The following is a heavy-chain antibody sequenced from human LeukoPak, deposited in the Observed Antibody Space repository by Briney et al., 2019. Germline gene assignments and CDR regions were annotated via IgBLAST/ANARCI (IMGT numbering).Heavy chain of an antibody. CDR1: GYRFTSYW. D-gene: IGHD5-24*01. J-gene: IGHJ4*02. V-gene: IGHV5-51*01. CDR2: IYPGDSDT. CDR3: ARPADGYNPVDY. Sequence: GGSLQISFKGSGYRFTSYWIGWVRPMPGKGLEWMGIIYPGDSDTIYSPSFQGQVTISADKSITTAYLQCSSLKASDTAMYYCARPADGYNPVDYWGQGTLVTVSS.